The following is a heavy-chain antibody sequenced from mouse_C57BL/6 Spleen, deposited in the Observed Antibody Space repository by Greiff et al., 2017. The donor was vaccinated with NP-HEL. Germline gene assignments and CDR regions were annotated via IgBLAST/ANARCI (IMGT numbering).Heavy chain of an antibody. CDR2: INPGSGGT. J-gene: IGHJ4*01. CDR3: ARSDGYLDYYAMDD. D-gene: IGHD2-3*01. CDR1: GYAFTNYL. Sequence: QVQLQQSGAELVRPGTSVKVSCKASGYAFTNYLIEWVKQRPGQGLEWIGVINPGSGGTNYNEKFKGKATLTADKSSSTAYMQLSSLTSEDSAVYFCARSDGYLDYYAMDDWGQGTSVTVSS. V-gene: IGHV1-54*01.